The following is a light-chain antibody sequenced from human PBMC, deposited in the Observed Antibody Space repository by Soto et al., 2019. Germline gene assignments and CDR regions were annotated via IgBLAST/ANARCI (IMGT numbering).Light chain of an antibody. CDR3: CSYAGRTTPYV. Sequence: QSALTQPASVSGSPGQSITISRSGTSSDVGSFYLVSWYQQRPGRAPKLMIYEGSKRPSGVSNRFSGSKSDKAASLTISGLQAEDEADYYCCSYAGRTTPYVFGSGTKLTVL. V-gene: IGLV2-23*01. J-gene: IGLJ1*01. CDR2: EGS. CDR1: SSDVGSFYL.